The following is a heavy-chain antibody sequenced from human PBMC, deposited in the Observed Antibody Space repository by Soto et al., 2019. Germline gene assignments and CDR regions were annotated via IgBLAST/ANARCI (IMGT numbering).Heavy chain of an antibody. CDR2: INAGNGNT. CDR1: GYTFTSYA. D-gene: IGHD3-22*01. J-gene: IGHJ6*02. V-gene: IGHV1-3*01. Sequence: ASVKVSCKASGYTFTSYAMHWVRQAPGQRLEWMGWINAGNGNTKYSQKFQGRVTITRDTSASTAYMELSSLRSEDTAVYYCARVYADSSGYYYDYYYGMDVWGQGTTVTVSS. CDR3: ARVYADSSGYYYDYYYGMDV.